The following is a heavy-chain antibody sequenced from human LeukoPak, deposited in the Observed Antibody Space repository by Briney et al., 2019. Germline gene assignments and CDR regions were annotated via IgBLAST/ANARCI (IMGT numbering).Heavy chain of an antibody. J-gene: IGHJ1*01. CDR1: DGSINSYY. D-gene: IGHD1-14*01. Sequence: SETLSLTCSVSDGSINSYYWSWIRQPPGKGLEWIGYIYYSGSTNYNPSLKSRVTISVDTSKNQFSLKLSSVTAADTAVHYCARGTTYAEYFQHWGQGTLVTVSS. V-gene: IGHV4-59*01. CDR2: IYYSGST. CDR3: ARGTTYAEYFQH.